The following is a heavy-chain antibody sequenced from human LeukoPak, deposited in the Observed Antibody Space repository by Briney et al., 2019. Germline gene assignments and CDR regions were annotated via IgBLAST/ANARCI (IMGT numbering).Heavy chain of an antibody. CDR2: INWNGGST. V-gene: IGHV3-20*01. CDR1: GFTFDDYG. D-gene: IGHD2-2*01. Sequence: GGSLRLSCAASGFTFDDYGMSWVRQAPGKGLEWVSGINWNGGSTGYADSVKGRFTISRDNAKNSLYLQMNSQRAEDTALYHCAREGKDGQLLSIPFDYWGQGTLVTVSS. CDR3: AREGKDGQLLSIPFDY. J-gene: IGHJ4*02.